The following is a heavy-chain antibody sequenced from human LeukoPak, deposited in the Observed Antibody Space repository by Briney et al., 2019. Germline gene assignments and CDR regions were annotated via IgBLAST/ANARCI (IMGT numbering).Heavy chain of an antibody. CDR2: IRSKANSYAT. D-gene: IGHD3-22*01. J-gene: IGHJ4*02. CDR1: GFIFSGSA. CDR3: TRRVDSSGYYAIDY. Sequence: AGSLRLSCAASGFIFSGSAMQWVRQASGKGLEWVGHIRSKANSYATAYAASVKGRFTISRDDSKNTAYLQMNSLKTEDTAVYYCTRRVDSSGYYAIDYWGQGTLLPVSS. V-gene: IGHV3-73*01.